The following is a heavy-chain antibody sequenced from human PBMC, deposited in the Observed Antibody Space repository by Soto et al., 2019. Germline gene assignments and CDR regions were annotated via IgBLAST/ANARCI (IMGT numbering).Heavy chain of an antibody. D-gene: IGHD6-13*01. CDR1: GFTFSSYG. CDR2: IWYDGSNK. CDR3: ARDYRSGGDWQQLVLPRFYYYGMAV. J-gene: IGHJ6*02. Sequence: GGSLRLSCAASGFTFSSYGMHWVRQAPGKGLEWVAVIWYDGSNKYYADSVKGRFTISRDNSKNTLYLQMNSLRAEDTAVYYCARDYRSGGDWQQLVLPRFYYYGMAVWGQGTTVTV. V-gene: IGHV3-33*01.